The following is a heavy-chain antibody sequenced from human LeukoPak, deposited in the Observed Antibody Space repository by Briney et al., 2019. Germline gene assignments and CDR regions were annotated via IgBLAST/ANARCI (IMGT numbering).Heavy chain of an antibody. CDR3: AKLMGSLDAWGSFRFSFDS. J-gene: IGHJ4*02. D-gene: IGHD3-16*02. V-gene: IGHV3-23*01. Sequence: GGSLRLSCAASGFTFSSYPMSWVRLAPGKGLDWVSTISGSGGRLYYADSVRGRFTISRDNSKNTLYLQMNSLRAEDTAVYYCAKLMGSLDAWGSFRFSFDSWGQGTLVTVSS. CDR2: ISGSGGRL. CDR1: GFTFSSYP.